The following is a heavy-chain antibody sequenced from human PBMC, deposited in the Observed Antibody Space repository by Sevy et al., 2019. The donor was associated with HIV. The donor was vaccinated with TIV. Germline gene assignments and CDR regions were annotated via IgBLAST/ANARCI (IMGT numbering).Heavy chain of an antibody. CDR1: GGTFSSYA. V-gene: IGHV1-69*01. Sequence: VKVSCKASGGTFSSYAISWVRQAPGQGLEWMGGIIPIFGTANYAQKFQGRVTITADESTSTAYMERSSLRSEDTAVYYCARSIVVETGILLYYGMDVWGQGTTVTVSS. D-gene: IGHD3-22*01. CDR3: ARSIVVETGILLYYGMDV. CDR2: IIPIFGTA. J-gene: IGHJ6*02.